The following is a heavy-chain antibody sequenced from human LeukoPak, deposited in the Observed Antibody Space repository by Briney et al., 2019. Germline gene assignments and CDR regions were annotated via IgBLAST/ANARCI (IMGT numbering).Heavy chain of an antibody. CDR2: TYYRSKWYN. J-gene: IGHJ4*02. V-gene: IGHV6-1*01. CDR1: GDSFSSNSAA. Sequence: QTLSLTCALSGDSFSSNSAAWNWIRQSPSRGLEWLGRTYYRSKWYNDYAVSVKSRITINPDTSKNQFSLQLNAVTPEETAEYYCASGSSGGYILDYWGQGPLVTVSS. CDR3: ASGSSGGYILDY. D-gene: IGHD3-10*01.